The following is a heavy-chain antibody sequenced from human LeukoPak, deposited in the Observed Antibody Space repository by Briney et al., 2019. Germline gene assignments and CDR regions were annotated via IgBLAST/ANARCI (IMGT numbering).Heavy chain of an antibody. J-gene: IGHJ4*02. D-gene: IGHD3-3*02. V-gene: IGHV5-51*01. CDR3: ARRSAFEGILDY. CDR1: GYIFTSYG. Sequence: GASLQISCQGSGYIFTSYGIGWVRQLPGKGLEWMGIIYPGDSDTRYSPSFQGQVTISADKSISTAYLQWSSLKASDTAMYYCARRSAFEGILDYWGQGTLVTVSS. CDR2: IYPGDSDT.